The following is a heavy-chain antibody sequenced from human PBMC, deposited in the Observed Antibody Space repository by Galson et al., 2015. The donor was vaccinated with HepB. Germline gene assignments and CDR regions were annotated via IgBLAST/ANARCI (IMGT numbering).Heavy chain of an antibody. J-gene: IGHJ4*01. D-gene: IGHD7-27*01. V-gene: IGHV3-21*05. CDR1: GFSFSVYS. CDR2: ISGRFSNI. CDR3: VRDSNWAFDY. Sequence: SLRLSCAASGFSFSVYSMNWVRQAPGKGLEWISYISGRFSNIYYADSVKGRFTISRDKAKNSLFLQMNSLRPEDTALYYCVRDSNWAFDYWGHGTLVTVSS.